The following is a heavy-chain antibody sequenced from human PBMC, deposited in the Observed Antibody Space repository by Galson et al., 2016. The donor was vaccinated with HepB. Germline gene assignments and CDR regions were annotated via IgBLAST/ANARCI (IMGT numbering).Heavy chain of an antibody. Sequence: SLRLSCAASGFTFSSYGMHWVRQAPGKGLEWVAVISYDGSNKYYADSVKGRFTISRDNSKNTLYLQMNSLRAEDTAVYYCAKDPRSYYDFWSGYFVSEWGQGTLVTVSS. V-gene: IGHV3-30*18. CDR3: AKDPRSYYDFWSGYFVSE. D-gene: IGHD3-3*01. J-gene: IGHJ4*02. CDR2: ISYDGSNK. CDR1: GFTFSSYG.